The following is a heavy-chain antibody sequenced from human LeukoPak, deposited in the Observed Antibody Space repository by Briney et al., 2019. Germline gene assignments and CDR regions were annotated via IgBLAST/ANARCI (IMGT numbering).Heavy chain of an antibody. CDR1: GGSFSGYY. CDR3: ARAWGAAAGTGYYYMDV. D-gene: IGHD6-13*01. CDR2: INHSGST. J-gene: IGHJ6*03. Sequence: PSETLSLTCAVYGGSFSGYYWSWIRQPPGKGLEWIGEINHSGSTNYNPSLKSRVTISVDTSKNQFSLKLSSVTAADTAVYYCARAWGAAAGTGYYYMDVWGKGTTVIVSS. V-gene: IGHV4-34*01.